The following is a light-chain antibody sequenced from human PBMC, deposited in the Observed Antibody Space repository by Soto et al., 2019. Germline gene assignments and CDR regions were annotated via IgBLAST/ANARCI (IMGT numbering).Light chain of an antibody. CDR1: QSITSNY. J-gene: IGKJ1*01. Sequence: EIVLTQSPGTLSLSPGEGATLSCRASQSITSNYLAWYQQKPDQAPRLLISGASRRATGIPDRFSGSGSGTDFTLTISSLQPEDFATYYCQQSYSTPKTFGQGTKVEIK. CDR2: GAS. V-gene: IGKV3-20*01. CDR3: QQSYSTPKT.